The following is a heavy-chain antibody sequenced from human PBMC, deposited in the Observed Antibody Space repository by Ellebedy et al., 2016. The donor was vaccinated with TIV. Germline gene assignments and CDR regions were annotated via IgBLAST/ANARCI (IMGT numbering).Heavy chain of an antibody. D-gene: IGHD6-19*01. CDR2: IYPGDSDT. J-gene: IGHJ4*02. CDR3: ARPPYGSGWYRPYFDY. Sequence: KVSCKGSGYSFATYWIGWVRQMPGKGLEWMGIIYPGDSDTKYSPSFQGQVTISADKSISTAYLQWHSLKASDTAIYFCARPPYGSGWYRPYFDYWGQGTLVTVSS. V-gene: IGHV5-51*01. CDR1: GYSFATYW.